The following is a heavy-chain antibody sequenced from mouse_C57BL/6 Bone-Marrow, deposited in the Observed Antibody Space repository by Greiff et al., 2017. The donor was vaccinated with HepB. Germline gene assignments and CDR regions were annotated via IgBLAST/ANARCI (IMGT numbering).Heavy chain of an antibody. V-gene: IGHV3-6*01. CDR2: ISYDGSN. D-gene: IGHD1-1*01. CDR3: ARGGVVANFDY. Sequence: EVKLQESGPGLVKPSQSLSLTCSVTGYSITSGYYWNWIRQFPGNKLEWMGYISYDGSNNYNPSLKKRISITRDTSKNQFFLKLNSVTTEDTATYYCARGGVVANFDYWGQGTTLTVSS. J-gene: IGHJ2*01. CDR1: GYSITSGYY.